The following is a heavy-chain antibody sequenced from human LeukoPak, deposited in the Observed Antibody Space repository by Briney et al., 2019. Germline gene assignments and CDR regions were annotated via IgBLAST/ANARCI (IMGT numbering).Heavy chain of an antibody. D-gene: IGHD3-22*01. CDR2: ISGGSSTI. CDR3: ARDDRGSSGYNWFDP. J-gene: IGHJ5*02. Sequence: PGGSLRLSCAASGFTFSIYTMNWVRQAPGQGLEWVSSISGGSSTIYYADSVKGRFTISRDNAKDTLYLQMTSLRGVDTAVYYCARDDRGSSGYNWFDPWGQGTLVTVSS. V-gene: IGHV3-48*01. CDR1: GFTFSIYT.